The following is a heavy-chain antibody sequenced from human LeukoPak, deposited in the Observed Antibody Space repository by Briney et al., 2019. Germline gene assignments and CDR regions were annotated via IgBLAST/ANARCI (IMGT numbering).Heavy chain of an antibody. Sequence: GGSLRLSCAGSGFTFSSYWMHWVRQAPGKGLEWVSVIYSGGSTYYADSVKGRFTISRDNSKNTLYLQMNSLRAEDTAVYYCARWGTIFGVVIPFDYWGQGTLVTVSS. CDR1: GFTFSSYW. CDR3: ARWGTIFGVVIPFDY. J-gene: IGHJ4*02. V-gene: IGHV3-53*01. D-gene: IGHD3-3*01. CDR2: IYSGGST.